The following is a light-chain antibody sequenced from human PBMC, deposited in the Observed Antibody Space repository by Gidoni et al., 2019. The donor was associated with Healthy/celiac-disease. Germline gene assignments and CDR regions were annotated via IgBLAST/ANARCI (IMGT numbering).Light chain of an antibody. CDR3: RQALQTPFT. Sequence: DIVMTQPPLSLPVTPGEPASISCRSSQSLLHSNGYNYLDWYLQKPGQSPQLLIYLGSNRASGVPDRFSGSGSGTDFTLKISRVEAEDVGVYYCRQALQTPFTFGPXTKVDIK. V-gene: IGKV2-28*01. J-gene: IGKJ3*01. CDR1: QSLLHSNGYNY. CDR2: LGS.